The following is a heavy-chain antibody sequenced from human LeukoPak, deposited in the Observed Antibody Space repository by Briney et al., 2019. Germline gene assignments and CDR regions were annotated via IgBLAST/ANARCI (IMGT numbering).Heavy chain of an antibody. D-gene: IGHD3-22*01. J-gene: IGHJ3*02. Sequence: GGSLRLSCAASGFTFSDHYMDWVRQAPGKGLEWVGRTRNKANSYTTEYAASVKGRFTISRDDSKNSLYLQMNSLKTEDTAVYYCASLGSLYYYDSSDAFDIWGQGTMVTVSS. CDR1: GFTFSDHY. CDR3: ASLGSLYYYDSSDAFDI. CDR2: TRNKANSYTT. V-gene: IGHV3-72*01.